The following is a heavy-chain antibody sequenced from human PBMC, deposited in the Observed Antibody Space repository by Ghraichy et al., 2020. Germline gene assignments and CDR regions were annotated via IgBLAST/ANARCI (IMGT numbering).Heavy chain of an antibody. CDR2: ISSSSTI. Sequence: GGSLRLSCAASGFTFSSYSMNWVRQAPGKGLEWVSYISSSSTIYYADSVKGRFTISRDNAKNSLYLQMNSLRAEDTAVYYCARDRYYYDSSGYYPDYWGQGTLVTVSS. CDR1: GFTFSSYS. CDR3: ARDRYYYDSSGYYPDY. D-gene: IGHD3-22*01. V-gene: IGHV3-48*01. J-gene: IGHJ4*02.